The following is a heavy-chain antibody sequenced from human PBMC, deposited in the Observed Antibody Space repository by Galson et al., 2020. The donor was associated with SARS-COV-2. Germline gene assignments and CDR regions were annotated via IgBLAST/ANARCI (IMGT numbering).Heavy chain of an antibody. J-gene: IGHJ6*03. CDR2: IIPILGIA. V-gene: IGHV1-69*10. D-gene: IGHD2-15*01. Sequence: SVTVSCQASGGTFSSYAISWVRQAPAQGLEWMGGIIPILGIANYARKFQGRVTITADKSTSTAYMELSSLRSEDTAVYYCASPSGMVAGYYYYMDVWGKGTTVTVSS. CDR3: ASPSGMVAGYYYYMDV. CDR1: GGTFSSYA.